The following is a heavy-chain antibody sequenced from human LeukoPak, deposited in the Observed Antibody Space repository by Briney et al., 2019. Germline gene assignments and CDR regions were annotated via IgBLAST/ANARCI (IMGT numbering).Heavy chain of an antibody. J-gene: IGHJ4*02. D-gene: IGHD2-15*01. V-gene: IGHV3-15*01. CDR2: IKSKTDGGTT. Sequence: GGSLRLSCAASGFTFSNAWMSWVRQAPGKGLEWVGRIKSKTDGGTTDYAAPVKGRFTISTDDSKNTLYLQMNSLKTEDTAVCYWTTDGPTIVVVVAATFGDFDYWGQGTLVTVSS. CDR3: TTDGPTIVVVVAATFGDFDY. CDR1: GFTFSNAW.